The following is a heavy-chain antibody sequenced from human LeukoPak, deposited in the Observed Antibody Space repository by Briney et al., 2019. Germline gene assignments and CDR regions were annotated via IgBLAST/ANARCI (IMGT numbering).Heavy chain of an antibody. V-gene: IGHV1-2*02. CDR1: GYTFTGYY. J-gene: IGHJ4*02. CDR3: AREGGIYCSGGSYYIDY. CDR2: INPNSGGT. Sequence: GASGKVSCKASGYTFTGYYMHWVRQAPGQGLEWMGWINPNSGGTNYAQKFQGRVTMTRDTSISTAYMELSRLRSDDTAVYYCAREGGIYCSGGSYYIDYWGQGTLVTVSS. D-gene: IGHD2-15*01.